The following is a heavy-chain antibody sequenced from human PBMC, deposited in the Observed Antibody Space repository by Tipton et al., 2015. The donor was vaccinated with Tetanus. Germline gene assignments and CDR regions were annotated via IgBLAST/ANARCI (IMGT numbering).Heavy chain of an antibody. D-gene: IGHD6-13*01. CDR1: GGSFSDNF. J-gene: IGHJ5*02. Sequence: TLSLTCAVHGGSFSDNFWSWIRQSPGKGLEWIGEINYAGSTNYNPSLKSRVTMSVDTSKKEVSLKLKSVTAADTAVYYCAAAIVRWFGPWGQGTLVTVSS. CDR2: INYAGST. CDR3: AAAIVRWFGP. V-gene: IGHV4-34*01.